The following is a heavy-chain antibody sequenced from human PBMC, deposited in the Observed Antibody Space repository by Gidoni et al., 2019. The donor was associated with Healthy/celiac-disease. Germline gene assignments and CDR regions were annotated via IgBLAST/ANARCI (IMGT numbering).Heavy chain of an antibody. J-gene: IGHJ4*02. V-gene: IGHV3-7*01. D-gene: IGHD6-13*01. Sequence: EVQLVESGGGLVQPGGSLRLSCAASGFTCSSYWMRWVRQAPGKGLDWVANIKQDGSEKYYVDSVKGRFTISRDNAKNSLYLQMNSLRAEDTAVYYCAREIAAAETQFYSANIQLGYYFDYWGQGTLVTVSS. CDR3: AREIAAAETQFYSANIQLGYYFDY. CDR1: GFTCSSYW. CDR2: IKQDGSEK.